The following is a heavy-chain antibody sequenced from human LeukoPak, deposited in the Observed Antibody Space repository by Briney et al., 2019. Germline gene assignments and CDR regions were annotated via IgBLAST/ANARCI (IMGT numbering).Heavy chain of an antibody. CDR1: GFTFSNYA. D-gene: IGHD2-8*01. J-gene: IGHJ6*03. CDR3: ETGNRCTSPNCLGYYYFYMDV. Sequence: GGSLRLSCAASGFTFSNYAMNWVRQAPGRGLEWVSGFSGSGGTTYYADSVKGRFTISRDNSKNTLYVQMNSLRVEDTAVYYCETGNRCTSPNCLGYYYFYMDVWGKGTTVTVSS. V-gene: IGHV3-23*01. CDR2: FSGSGGTT.